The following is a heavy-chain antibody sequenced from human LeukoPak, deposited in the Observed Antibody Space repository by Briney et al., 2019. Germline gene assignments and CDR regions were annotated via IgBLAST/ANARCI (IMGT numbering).Heavy chain of an antibody. J-gene: IGHJ4*02. CDR2: IYYTGTT. CDR1: GGSISTYY. V-gene: IGHV4-39*02. Sequence: SETLSLTCTVSGGSISTYYWGWIRQPPGKGLEWIGAIYYTGTTYYNPSLRSRVTISVDTSKNHFSLKLSSVTAADTALYYCASAPRQGSIGGLDYWGQGTLVTVSS. D-gene: IGHD3-16*01. CDR3: ASAPRQGSIGGLDY.